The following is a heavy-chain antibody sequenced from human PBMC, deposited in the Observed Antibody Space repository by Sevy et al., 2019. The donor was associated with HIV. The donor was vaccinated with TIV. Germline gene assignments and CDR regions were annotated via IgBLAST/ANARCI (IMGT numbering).Heavy chain of an antibody. CDR3: ARERLRYLRRLSFPPDY. CDR1: GFTFSSYS. D-gene: IGHD3-9*01. Sequence: GGSLRLSCAASGFTFSSYSMNWVRQAPGKGLEWVSYISSSSSTIYYADSVKGRFTIPRDTPKNSLYLQMNSLRDEGTAVYYCARERLRYLRRLSFPPDYWGQGTLVTVSS. V-gene: IGHV3-48*02. J-gene: IGHJ4*02. CDR2: ISSSSSTI.